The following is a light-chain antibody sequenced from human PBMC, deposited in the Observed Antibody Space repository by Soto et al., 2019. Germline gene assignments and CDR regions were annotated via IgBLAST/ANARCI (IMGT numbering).Light chain of an antibody. CDR3: SSYTTSSTYV. Sequence: VLTQPASVSGSPGQSIAISCTGTSSDVGGYNYVSWYQQHPGKAPKFMIYDVSNRPSGVSNRFSGSKSGNTASLTISGLQAEDEADYSCSSYTTSSTYVFGTGTKVTVL. V-gene: IGLV2-14*01. CDR1: SSDVGGYNY. J-gene: IGLJ1*01. CDR2: DVS.